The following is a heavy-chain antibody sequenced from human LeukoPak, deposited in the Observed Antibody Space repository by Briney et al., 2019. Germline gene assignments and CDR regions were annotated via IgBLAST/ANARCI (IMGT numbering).Heavy chain of an antibody. CDR3: AKEAHRDTAMED. D-gene: IGHD5-18*01. J-gene: IGHJ4*02. V-gene: IGHV3-21*01. Sequence: GGSLRLSCAASGFTFSSYSMNWVRQAPGKGLEWVSSISSSSSYIYYADSVKGRFTISRDNAKNSLYLQMNSLRAEDTAVYYCAKEAHRDTAMEDWGQGTLVTVSS. CDR1: GFTFSSYS. CDR2: ISSSSSYI.